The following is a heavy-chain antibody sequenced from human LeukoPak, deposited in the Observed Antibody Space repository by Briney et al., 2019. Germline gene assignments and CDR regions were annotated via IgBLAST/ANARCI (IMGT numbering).Heavy chain of an antibody. Sequence: PSETLSLTCTVSGGSISSGGYYWSWIRQHSGKGLEWIGYIYYSGSTYYNPSLKSRVTISVDTSKNQFSLKLSSVTAADTAVYYCARYDYGGGYDAFDIWGQGTMVTVSS. CDR3: ARYDYGGGYDAFDI. CDR2: IYYSGST. CDR1: GGSISSGGYY. V-gene: IGHV4-31*03. J-gene: IGHJ3*02. D-gene: IGHD4-23*01.